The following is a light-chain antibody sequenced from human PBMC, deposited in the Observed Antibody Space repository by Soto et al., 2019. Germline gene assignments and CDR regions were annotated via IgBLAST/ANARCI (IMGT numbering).Light chain of an antibody. CDR1: QSVSRSY. V-gene: IGKV3-20*01. CDR3: QQYGSSPGWT. J-gene: IGKJ1*01. CDR2: GAS. Sequence: EIVLTQSPGTLSLSPGERATLSCRASQSVSRSYLAWYQQKPGQAPRLLIYGASSRATGIPDRFSGSGSGTDFTLTISRLEPEDFAVYYCQQYGSSPGWTFGQGTKV.